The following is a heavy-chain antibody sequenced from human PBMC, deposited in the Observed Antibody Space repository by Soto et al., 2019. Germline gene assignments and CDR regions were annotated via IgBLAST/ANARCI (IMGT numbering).Heavy chain of an antibody. D-gene: IGHD6-19*01. J-gene: IGHJ2*01. CDR1: GYTFINYG. CDR3: ARSGYSSGWYHWYFDL. Sequence: ASVKVSCKASGYTFINYGIHWVRQAPGQRLEWMGWTNAGNGNTKYSQNFQDRVTITRDTSASTAYMELSSLRSEDTAVFYCARSGYSSGWYHWYFDLWGRGTLVTVSS. CDR2: TNAGNGNT. V-gene: IGHV1-3*01.